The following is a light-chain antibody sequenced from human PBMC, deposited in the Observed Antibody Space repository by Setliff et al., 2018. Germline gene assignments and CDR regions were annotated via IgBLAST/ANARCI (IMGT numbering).Light chain of an antibody. V-gene: IGLV1-40*01. J-gene: IGLJ1*01. CDR1: SSNLGAGFT. Sequence: SALAQPPSVSGAPGQRVTISCTGSSSNLGAGFTVHWYQVLPGTAPRLLIYSNNFRPSGVPDRFSGSKSGTSASLAITGLQSEDEADYYCQSYGGGLNGYVFGTGTKVT. CDR2: SNN. CDR3: QSYGGGLNGYV.